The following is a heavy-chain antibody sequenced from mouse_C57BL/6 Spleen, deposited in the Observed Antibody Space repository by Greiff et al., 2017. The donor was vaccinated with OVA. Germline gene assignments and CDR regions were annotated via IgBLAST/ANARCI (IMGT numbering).Heavy chain of an antibody. CDR1: GYTFTSYR. V-gene: IGHV1-52*01. CDR2: IDPSDSET. D-gene: IGHD1-1*01. Sequence: QVQLQQPGAELVRPGSSVKLSCKASGYTFTSYRMHWVKQRPIQGLEWIGNIDPSDSETHYNQKFKDKATLTVDKSSSTAYMQLSSLTSEDSAVYYCARSYYYGSRYYFDYWGQGTTLTVSS. CDR3: ARSYYYGSRYYFDY. J-gene: IGHJ2*01.